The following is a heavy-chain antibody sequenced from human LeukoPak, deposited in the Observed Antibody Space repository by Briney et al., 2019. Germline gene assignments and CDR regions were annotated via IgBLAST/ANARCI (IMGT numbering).Heavy chain of an antibody. V-gene: IGHV3-7*01. CDR1: GFTFSTYW. J-gene: IGHJ4*02. CDR2: IKQDGSEK. CDR3: AGGGIHDQLLCHY. D-gene: IGHD2-2*01. Sequence: GGSLRLSCAASGFTFSTYWMNWVRQAPGKGLEWVATIKQDGSEKHYVDSVKGRFIISRDNAKNSLYLQMNTLRAEDTAVYYCAGGGIHDQLLCHYWDQGTLVTVSS.